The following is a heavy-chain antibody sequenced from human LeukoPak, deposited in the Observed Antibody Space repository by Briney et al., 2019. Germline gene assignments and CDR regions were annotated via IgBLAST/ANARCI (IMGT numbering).Heavy chain of an antibody. J-gene: IGHJ4*02. D-gene: IGHD6-13*01. CDR2: IYSGGST. CDR3: AYSSSRRKFDY. V-gene: IGHV3-66*01. Sequence: GSLGLSCAASGFTGSSNHIGWVRQAPGKGLEWVSVIYSGGSTYYADSVKGRFTISRDNSKNTLYLQMNSLRAEDTAVYYCAYSSSRRKFDYWGQGTLVTVSS. CDR1: GFTGSSNH.